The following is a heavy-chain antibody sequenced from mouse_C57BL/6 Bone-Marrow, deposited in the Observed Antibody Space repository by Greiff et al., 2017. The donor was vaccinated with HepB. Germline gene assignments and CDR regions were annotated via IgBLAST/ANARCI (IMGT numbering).Heavy chain of an antibody. Sequence: VQLQQSGAELVRPGASVKLSCTASGFNIKDDYMHWVKQRPEQGLEWIGWIDPENGDTEYASKFQGKATITADTSSNTAYLQLSSLTSEDTAVYYGTTPHYYGSSYGFAYWGQGTLVTVSA. CDR2: IDPENGDT. D-gene: IGHD1-1*01. V-gene: IGHV14-4*01. CDR3: TTPHYYGSSYGFAY. J-gene: IGHJ3*01. CDR1: GFNIKDDY.